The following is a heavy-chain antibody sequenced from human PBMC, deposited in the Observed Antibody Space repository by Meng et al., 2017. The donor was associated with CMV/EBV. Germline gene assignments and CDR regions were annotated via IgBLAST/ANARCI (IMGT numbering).Heavy chain of an antibody. D-gene: IGHD6-19*01. CDR3: ARGSVAGFDY. J-gene: IGHJ4*02. V-gene: IGHV3-30-3*01. CDR2: ISYDGSNK. Sequence: VQLVESGGGGVQPGRSLRLSCAASGFTFSSYAMHWVRQAPGKGLEWVAVISYDGSNKYYADSVKGRSTISRDNSKNTLYLQMNSLRAEETAVYYCARGSVAGFDYWGQGTLVTVSS. CDR1: GFTFSSYA.